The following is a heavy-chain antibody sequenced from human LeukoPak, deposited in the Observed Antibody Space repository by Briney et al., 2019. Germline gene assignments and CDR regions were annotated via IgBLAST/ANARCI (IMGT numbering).Heavy chain of an antibody. Sequence: GGSLRLSCAASGFTFSTYWMSWVRQAPGKGLEWVANIKEDGSEKNYADSAKGRFTISRDNAKNSLYLLMNSLRAEDTAVYYCARGYTCGYWGQGTLVTVSS. J-gene: IGHJ4*02. CDR2: IKEDGSEK. CDR1: GFTFSTYW. D-gene: IGHD5-18*01. V-gene: IGHV3-7*04. CDR3: ARGYTCGY.